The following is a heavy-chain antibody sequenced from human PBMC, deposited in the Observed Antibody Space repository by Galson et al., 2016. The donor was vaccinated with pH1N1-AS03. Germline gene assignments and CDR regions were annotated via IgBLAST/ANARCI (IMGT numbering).Heavy chain of an antibody. J-gene: IGHJ6*02. Sequence: SETLSLTCTVAGGSITSYYWSWIRQPPGKGLEWIGNMHYSGSPNYNPSLKSRLTISMDTPKNQFSLKLSSVTTEDTAVYYCARDDLSTSWDRYYHYGMDVWGQGTTVTVSS. D-gene: IGHD6-13*01. CDR3: ARDDLSTSWDRYYHYGMDV. CDR2: MHYSGSP. CDR1: GGSITSYY. V-gene: IGHV4-59*01.